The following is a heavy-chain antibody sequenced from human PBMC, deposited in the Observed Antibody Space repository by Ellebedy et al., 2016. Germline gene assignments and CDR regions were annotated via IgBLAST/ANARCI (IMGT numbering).Heavy chain of an antibody. D-gene: IGHD3-10*01. CDR1: GFTFDDYA. CDR2: ISWNSGSI. Sequence: GGSLRLSXAASGFTFDDYAMHWVRQAPGKGLEWVSGISWNSGSIGYADSVKGRFTISRDNAKNSLYLRMNSLRAEDTALYYCAKGGFGESPDYWGQGTLVTVSS. J-gene: IGHJ4*02. V-gene: IGHV3-9*01. CDR3: AKGGFGESPDY.